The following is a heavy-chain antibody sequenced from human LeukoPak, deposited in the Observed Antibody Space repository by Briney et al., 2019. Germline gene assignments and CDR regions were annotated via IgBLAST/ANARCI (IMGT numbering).Heavy chain of an antibody. V-gene: IGHV3-21*01. CDR2: ISSSSSYI. J-gene: IGHJ5*02. D-gene: IGHD6-13*01. CDR3: ARDRKAASGGGFDP. Sequence: GGSLRLSCSASGFTFSDYNMNWVRQAPGKGLEWVSSISSSSSYIYYADSVKGRFTVSRDNAKNSLFLQMISLRAEDTAVYYCARDRKAASGGGFDPWGQGTLVTVSS. CDR1: GFTFSDYN.